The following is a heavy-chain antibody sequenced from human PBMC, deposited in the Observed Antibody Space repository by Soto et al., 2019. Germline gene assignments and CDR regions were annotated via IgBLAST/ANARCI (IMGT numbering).Heavy chain of an antibody. V-gene: IGHV1-69*06. Sequence: SVKVSCKASGGTFSSYAISWVRQAPGQGLEWMGGIIPIFGTANYAQKFQGRVTITADKSTSTAYMELSSLRSEDTAVYYCARTRGYSYGTIDYWGQGTLVTVSS. J-gene: IGHJ4*02. CDR2: IIPIFGTA. CDR1: GGTFSSYA. D-gene: IGHD5-18*01. CDR3: ARTRGYSYGTIDY.